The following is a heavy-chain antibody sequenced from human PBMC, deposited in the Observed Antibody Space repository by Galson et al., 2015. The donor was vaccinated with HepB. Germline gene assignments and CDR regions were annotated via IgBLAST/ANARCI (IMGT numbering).Heavy chain of an antibody. V-gene: IGHV1-69*13. J-gene: IGHJ4*02. CDR3: ARDRWRYYDFWSGYFKPPFY. Sequence: SVKVSCKASGGTFSSYAISWVRQAPGQGLEWMGGIIPIFGTANYAQKFQGRVTITADESTSTAYMELSSLRSEDTAVYYCARDRWRYYDFWSGYFKPPFYWGQGTLVTVSS. CDR2: IIPIFGTA. CDR1: GGTFSSYA. D-gene: IGHD3-3*01.